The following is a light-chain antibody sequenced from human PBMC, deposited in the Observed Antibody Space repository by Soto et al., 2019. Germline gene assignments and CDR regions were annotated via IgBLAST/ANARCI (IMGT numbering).Light chain of an antibody. J-gene: IGKJ1*01. V-gene: IGKV2-28*01. CDR2: LTS. CDR1: QSLLHRDGYTY. CDR3: MQTLKFWT. Sequence: DIVMTQSPLSLPVTPGEPASISCRSSQSLLHRDGYTYLDWYLQKPGQSPQLLIYLTSNRASGVPDRFSGSGSGTDFTLKISSVEAEDVGVYYCMQTLKFWTFGQGTKVEIK.